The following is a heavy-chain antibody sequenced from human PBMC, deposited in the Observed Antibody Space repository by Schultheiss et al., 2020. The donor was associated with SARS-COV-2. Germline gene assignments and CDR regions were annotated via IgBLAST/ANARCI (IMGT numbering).Heavy chain of an antibody. CDR3: ARAPTPAYSSGWTDFDY. D-gene: IGHD6-19*01. CDR1: GYTFSGYY. V-gene: IGHV1-2*02. CDR2: INPNSGGT. Sequence: ASVKVSCKASGYTFSGYYMHWVRQAPGQGLEWMGWINPNSGGTNYAQNFQGRVTMTRDTSISTAYMELSRLRSDDTAVYYCARAPTPAYSSGWTDFDYWGQGTLVTVSS. J-gene: IGHJ4*02.